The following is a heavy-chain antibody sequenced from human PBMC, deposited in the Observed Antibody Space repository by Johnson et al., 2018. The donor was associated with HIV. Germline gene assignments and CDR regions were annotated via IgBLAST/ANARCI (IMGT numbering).Heavy chain of an antibody. D-gene: IGHD6-19*01. CDR2: IGTAGDT. CDR1: GFTFNNYV. V-gene: IGHV3-13*01. J-gene: IGHJ3*02. Sequence: VQLVESGGGLVQPGESLRLSCAASGFTFNNYVMHWVRRATGKGLEWVSAIGTAGDTYYPDSVKGRFTISRDNSKNTLYLQMNSLRAEDTAVYYCAKGLLGQWLVQDAFDIWGQGTMVTVSS. CDR3: AKGLLGQWLVQDAFDI.